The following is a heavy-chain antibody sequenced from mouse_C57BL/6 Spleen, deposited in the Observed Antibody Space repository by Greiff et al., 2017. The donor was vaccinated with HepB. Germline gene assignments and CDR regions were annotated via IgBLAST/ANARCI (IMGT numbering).Heavy chain of an antibody. CDR1: GYAFSSYW. J-gene: IGHJ2*01. V-gene: IGHV1-80*01. CDR2: IYPGDGDT. CDR3: AREKDYYGSSLANFDY. Sequence: QVQLKESGAELVKPGASVKISCKASGYAFSSYWVNWVKQRPGKGLEWIGQIYPGDGDTNYNGKFKGKATLTADKSSSTAYMQLSSLTSEDSAVYFCAREKDYYGSSLANFDYWGQGTTLTVSS. D-gene: IGHD1-1*01.